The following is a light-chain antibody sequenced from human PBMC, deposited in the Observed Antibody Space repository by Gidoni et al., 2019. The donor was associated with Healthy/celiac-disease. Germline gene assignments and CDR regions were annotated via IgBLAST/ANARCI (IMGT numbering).Light chain of an antibody. CDR2: EVS. Sequence: QSALTQPASVSASPGQSITISCTGTSSDVGSYNLVSWYQQPPGKAPKLMIYEVSKRPSGVSNRFSGAKSGNTASRTISGLQAEDEADYYCCSYAGSSTLVFGGGTKLTVL. J-gene: IGLJ2*01. CDR3: CSYAGSSTLV. CDR1: SSDVGSYNL. V-gene: IGLV2-23*02.